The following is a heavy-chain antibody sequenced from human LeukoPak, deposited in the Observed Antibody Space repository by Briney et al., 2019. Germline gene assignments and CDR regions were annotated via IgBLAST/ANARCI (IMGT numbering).Heavy chain of an antibody. CDR3: ARTGLMYVSASREGNWFDP. D-gene: IGHD2-8*01. Sequence: PGGSLRLSCAASGFTFSTYGMSWVRQAPGKGLEWVSAISGSGGSTYYADSVKGRFTISRDNSKNTLYLQMNSLRAEDTAVYYCARTGLMYVSASREGNWFDPWGQGTLVTVSS. V-gene: IGHV3-23*01. J-gene: IGHJ5*02. CDR2: ISGSGGST. CDR1: GFTFSTYG.